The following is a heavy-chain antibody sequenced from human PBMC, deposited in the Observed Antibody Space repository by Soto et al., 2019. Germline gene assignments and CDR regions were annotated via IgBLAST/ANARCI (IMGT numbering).Heavy chain of an antibody. J-gene: IGHJ6*02. CDR1: GGSISSYY. D-gene: IGHD2-2*01. Sequence: KPSETLSLTCTVSGGSISSYYWSWIRQPAGKGLEWIGRIYTSGSTNYNPSLKSRVTMSVDTSKNQFSLKLSSVTAADTAVYYCAKWGVVVPAAIPLLARNYGMDVWGQGTTVTVSS. CDR2: IYTSGST. V-gene: IGHV4-4*07. CDR3: AKWGVVVPAAIPLLARNYGMDV.